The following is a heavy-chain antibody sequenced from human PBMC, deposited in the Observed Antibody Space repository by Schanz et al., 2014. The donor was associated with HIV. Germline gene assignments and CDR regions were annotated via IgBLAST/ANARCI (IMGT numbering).Heavy chain of an antibody. D-gene: IGHD3-9*01. J-gene: IGHJ4*02. CDR3: AKGLQKFDWRSPFDY. V-gene: IGHV1-2*02. CDR2: INPDGGAT. CDR1: GYTFTDCY. Sequence: QVQLVQSGAEVKKPGASVKVSCKASGYTFTDCYIHWVRQAPGQGLEWMGWINPDGGATNYAHRFQGRVTMTMDASMSTAYMTLSRLGSDDTAVYFCAKGLQKFDWRSPFDYWGQGTLLTVSS.